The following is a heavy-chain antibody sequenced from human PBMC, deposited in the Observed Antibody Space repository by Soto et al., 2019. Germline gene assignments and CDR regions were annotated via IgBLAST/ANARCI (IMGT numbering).Heavy chain of an antibody. CDR2: INSDGSST. V-gene: IGHV3-74*01. J-gene: IGHJ4*02. D-gene: IGHD6-19*01. Sequence: PGGSLRLSCAASGFTFSSYWMHWVRQAPGKGLVWVSRINSDGSSTSYADSVKGRFTISRDNAKNTLYLQMNSLRAEDTAVYYCAGPMNSGWPRLNDDWGQGTLVTVSS. CDR1: GFTFSSYW. CDR3: AGPMNSGWPRLNDD.